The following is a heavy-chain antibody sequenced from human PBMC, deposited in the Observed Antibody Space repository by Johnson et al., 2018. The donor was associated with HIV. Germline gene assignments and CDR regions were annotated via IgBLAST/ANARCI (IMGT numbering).Heavy chain of an antibody. CDR1: GFTFSNYG. D-gene: IGHD6-13*01. J-gene: IGHJ3*02. CDR3: ARVITEGGTRWAFDI. Sequence: QVQVVESGGGVVQPGRSLRLSCVASGFTFSNYGMHWVRQAPGKGLEWVALVWYDGGNKYYADSVKGRFTISRDNSKNTLDLQMNSLRAEDTAVYYCARVITEGGTRWAFDIWGQGTIVTVAS. CDR2: VWYDGGNK. V-gene: IGHV3-33*01.